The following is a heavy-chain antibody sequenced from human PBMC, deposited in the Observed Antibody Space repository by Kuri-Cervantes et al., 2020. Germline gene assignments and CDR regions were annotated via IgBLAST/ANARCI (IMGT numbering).Heavy chain of an antibody. CDR3: ARDHRTYYDILTGYYPPTYYYGMDV. V-gene: IGHV3-30*19. CDR1: GFTFSSYG. D-gene: IGHD3-9*01. CDR2: ISYDGSNK. J-gene: IGHJ6*02. Sequence: GESLKISCAASGFTFSSYGMHWVRQAPGKGLEWVAVISYDGSNKYYADSVKGRFTISRDNSKNTLYLQMNSLRAEGTAVYYCARDHRTYYDILTGYYPPTYYYGMDVWGQGTTVTVSS.